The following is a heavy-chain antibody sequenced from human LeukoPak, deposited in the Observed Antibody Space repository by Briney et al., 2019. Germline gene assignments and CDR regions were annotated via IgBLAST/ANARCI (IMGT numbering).Heavy chain of an antibody. D-gene: IGHD3-22*01. J-gene: IGHJ6*03. CDR2: IYTSGST. CDR3: ARHAYYYDSSGYYYYYYYYMDV. Sequence: PSETLSLTCTVSGGSISSYYWSWIRQPPGEGLEWIGYIYTSGSTNYNPSLKSRVTISVDTSKNQFSLKLSSVTAADTAVYYCARHAYYYDSSGYYYYYYYYMDVWGKGTTVTVSS. V-gene: IGHV4-4*09. CDR1: GGSISSYY.